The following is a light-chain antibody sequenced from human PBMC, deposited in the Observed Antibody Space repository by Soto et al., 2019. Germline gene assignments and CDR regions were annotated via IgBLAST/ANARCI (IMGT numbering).Light chain of an antibody. CDR3: HHYSRSPIFT. CDR1: QSVSSNY. V-gene: IGKV3-20*01. J-gene: IGKJ3*01. CDR2: DAS. Sequence: EIVLTQSPGTLSLSPGERATLSCRASQSVSSNYLAWYQQRPGQAPRLLIYDASTRAAGIPDRFSGSGSVTDFTLTISRLEPEDFAVFYCHHYSRSPIFTFGPGTTVDIK.